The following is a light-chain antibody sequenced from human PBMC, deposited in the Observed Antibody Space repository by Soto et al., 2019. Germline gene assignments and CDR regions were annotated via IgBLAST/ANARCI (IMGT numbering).Light chain of an antibody. J-gene: IGKJ5*01. CDR1: QSVAGS. Sequence: EFVLTQSPATLALSPGERAILSCRASQSVAGSLAWYQQKPGQAHRLLIYDISTRAAAIPARFSGSRSGTDFTLTVSSLEPEDFALYYCQQRSNRITFGQGTRLEI. CDR3: QQRSNRIT. V-gene: IGKV3-11*01. CDR2: DIS.